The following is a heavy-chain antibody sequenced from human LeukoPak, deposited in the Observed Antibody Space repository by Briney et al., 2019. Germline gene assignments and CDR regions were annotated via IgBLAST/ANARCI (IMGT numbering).Heavy chain of an antibody. CDR2: INPSGGST. V-gene: IGHV1-46*01. D-gene: IGHD6-13*01. Sequence: GASVKVSCKASGYTFTSYGISWVRQAPGQGLEWMGIINPSGGSTSYAQKFQGRVTMTRDMSTSTVYMELSSLRSEDTAVYYCARGSPELVDSFQHSSSWYLFDYWGQGTLVTASS. CDR1: GYTFTSYG. CDR3: ARGSPELVDSFQHSSSWYLFDY. J-gene: IGHJ4*02.